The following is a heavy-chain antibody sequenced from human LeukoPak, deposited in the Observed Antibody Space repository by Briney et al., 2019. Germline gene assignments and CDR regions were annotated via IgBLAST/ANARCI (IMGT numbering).Heavy chain of an antibody. CDR1: GFTFTSSA. V-gene: IGHV1-58*01. CDR2: IVVGSGNT. D-gene: IGHD3-9*01. CDR3: AAPHYDILLNYYYYGMDV. J-gene: IGHJ6*04. Sequence: ASVKVSCKASGFTFTSSAVQWVRQARGQRLEWIGWIVVGSGNTNYAQKFQERVTITRDMSTSTAYMELSSLRSEDTAVYYCAAPHYDILLNYYYYGMDVRGKGTTVTVSS.